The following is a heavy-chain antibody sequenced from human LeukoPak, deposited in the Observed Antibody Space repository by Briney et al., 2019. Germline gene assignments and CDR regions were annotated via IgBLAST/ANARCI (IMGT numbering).Heavy chain of an antibody. D-gene: IGHD6-19*01. CDR3: ARVGRNGWDFDH. CDR1: GFTFDDYT. CDR2: INEGGGLT. V-gene: IGHV3-7*01. J-gene: IGHJ4*02. Sequence: PGGSLRLSCAASGFTFDDYTMYWVRQAPGKGLEWVTIINEGGGLTFYVDSVKGRFSISRDNSKNSLSLQMSTLRVEDTAMYYCARVGRNGWDFDHWGQGTLVTVSS.